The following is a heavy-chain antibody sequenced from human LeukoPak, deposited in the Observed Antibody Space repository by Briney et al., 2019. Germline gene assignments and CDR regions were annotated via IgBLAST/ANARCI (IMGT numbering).Heavy chain of an antibody. CDR3: ARHVRVYGSGSYFDY. Sequence: PSETRSLTCTVAGGSISSSSYYWGWIRQPPWKGLEWSGSIYYSGSTYYNPSLKSRVTISVDTSKNQFSLKLSSVTAADTAVYHCARHVRVYGSGSYFDYWGQGTLVTVSS. D-gene: IGHD3-10*01. CDR1: GGSISSSSYY. V-gene: IGHV4-39*01. CDR2: IYYSGST. J-gene: IGHJ4*02.